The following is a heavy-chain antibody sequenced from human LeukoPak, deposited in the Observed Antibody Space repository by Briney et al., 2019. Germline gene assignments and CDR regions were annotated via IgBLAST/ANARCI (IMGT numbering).Heavy chain of an antibody. Sequence: ASVKVSCKASGYTFTSYYMHWVRQAPGQGLEWMGIINPSGGSTSYAQKFQGRVTMTRDTSTSTVYMELSSLRSEDTAVYYCASGRFLEWVNDPSDWFDPWGQGTLVTVSS. V-gene: IGHV1-46*01. J-gene: IGHJ5*02. D-gene: IGHD3-3*01. CDR1: GYTFTSYY. CDR2: INPSGGST. CDR3: ASGRFLEWVNDPSDWFDP.